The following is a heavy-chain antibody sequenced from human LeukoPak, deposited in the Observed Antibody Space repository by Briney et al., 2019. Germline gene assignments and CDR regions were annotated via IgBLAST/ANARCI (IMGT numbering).Heavy chain of an antibody. D-gene: IGHD4-17*01. CDR3: AKVGTVTTNYYYYMDV. CDR1: GGSISSYY. J-gene: IGHJ6*03. Sequence: PSETLSLTCTVSGGSISSYYWSWIRQPPGKGLEWIGYIYYSGSTNYNPSLKSRVTISVDTSKNQFSLKLSSVTAADTAVYYCAKVGTVTTNYYYYMDVWGKGTTVTVSS. V-gene: IGHV4-59*01. CDR2: IYYSGST.